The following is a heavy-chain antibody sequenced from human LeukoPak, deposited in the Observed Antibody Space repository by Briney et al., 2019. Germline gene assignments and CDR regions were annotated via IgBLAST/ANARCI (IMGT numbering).Heavy chain of an antibody. CDR3: ARQLVECSGGSCYPSTWLYDAFDI. CDR2: IYYSGST. J-gene: IGHJ3*02. V-gene: IGHV4-59*01. D-gene: IGHD2-15*01. Sequence: SETLSLTCAVYGGSFNDYYWNWIRQPPGKGLEWIGYIYYSGSTNYNPSLKSRVTISVDTSKNQFSLKLSSVTAADTAVYYCARQLVECSGGSCYPSTWLYDAFDIWGQGTMVTVSS. CDR1: GGSFNDYY.